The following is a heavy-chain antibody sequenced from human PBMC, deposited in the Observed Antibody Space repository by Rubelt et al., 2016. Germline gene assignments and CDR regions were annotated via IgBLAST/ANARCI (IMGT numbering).Heavy chain of an antibody. J-gene: IGHJ4*02. CDR3: AKVPIRTVTSTFDY. CDR2: IIPILGIA. V-gene: IGHV1-69*04. Sequence: APGQGLEWMGRIIPILGIANYAQKFQGRVTITADKSTSTAYMELSSLRSEDTAVYYCAKVPIRTVTSTFDYWGQGTLVTVSS. D-gene: IGHD4-17*01.